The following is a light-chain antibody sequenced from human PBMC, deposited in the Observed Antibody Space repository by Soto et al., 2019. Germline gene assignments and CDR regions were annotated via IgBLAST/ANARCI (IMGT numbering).Light chain of an antibody. V-gene: IGLV2-14*01. J-gene: IGLJ1*01. Sequence: QSVLTQPASVSGSPGQSITISCTGTSSDVGGYNYVSWYQQHPGKAPKVIISEVTNRPSGVSNRYSGSKSGNSASLTISGLQADDEADYYCCSLTTSHTYVFGSGTKLTVL. CDR1: SSDVGGYNY. CDR3: CSLTTSHTYV. CDR2: EVT.